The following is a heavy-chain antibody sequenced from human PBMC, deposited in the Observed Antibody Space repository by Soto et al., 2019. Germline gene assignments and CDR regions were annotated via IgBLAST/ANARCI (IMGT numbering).Heavy chain of an antibody. CDR2: IHYTGTT. V-gene: IGHV4-39*01. Sequence: SETLSLTCSVSDGSISTIYPYWGWIRQPPGKGLEYIGIIHYTGTTYYSPSLESRVTILVDTSKSQFSLKLSSVTAADTAVYHCARWREGQGYFFDSWGQGALVTVSS. CDR3: ARWREGQGYFFDS. CDR1: DGSISTIYPY. D-gene: IGHD1-26*01. J-gene: IGHJ4*02.